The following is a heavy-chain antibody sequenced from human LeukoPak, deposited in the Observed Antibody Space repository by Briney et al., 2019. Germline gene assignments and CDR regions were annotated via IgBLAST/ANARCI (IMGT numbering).Heavy chain of an antibody. CDR1: GFTFSNYE. J-gene: IGHJ3*02. CDR2: ISSSGSTI. Sequence: GGSLRLSCAASGFTFSNYEMNWVRQAPGKGLEWISYISSSGSTIYYADSVKGRFTISRDNAKNTLYLQLSSLRAEDTAVYYCARDDSSASGAFDIWGQGTMVTVSS. CDR3: ARDDSSASGAFDI. D-gene: IGHD3-22*01. V-gene: IGHV3-48*03.